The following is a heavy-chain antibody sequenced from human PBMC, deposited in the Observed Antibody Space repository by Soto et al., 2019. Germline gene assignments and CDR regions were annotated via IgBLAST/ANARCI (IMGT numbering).Heavy chain of an antibody. CDR3: ARFPPFGVVPGFDY. CDR2: ISSISSTI. Sequence: EVQLVESGEGWVQLGGSLSLSCEASGFPFRANSMNWSPKPPGKGLEWVSYISSISSTIYYADSVKGRFTISRDNAKNSLYLQMNSLRAEDTAVYYCARFPPFGVVPGFDYWGQGTLVTVSS. D-gene: IGHD3-3*01. CDR1: GFPFRANS. J-gene: IGHJ4*02. V-gene: IGHV3-48*01.